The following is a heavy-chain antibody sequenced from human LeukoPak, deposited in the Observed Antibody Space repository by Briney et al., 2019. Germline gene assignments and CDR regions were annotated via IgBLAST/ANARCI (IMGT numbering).Heavy chain of an antibody. CDR1: GGAFSSYA. V-gene: IGHV1-69*05. CDR2: IIPIFGTA. D-gene: IGHD6-19*01. Sequence: SVKVSCKASGGAFSSYAISWVRQAPGQGLEWMGRIIPIFGTANYAQKFQGRVTITTDESTSTAYMELSSLRSEDTAVYYCASNSPRSSGWPNFDYWGQGTLVTVSS. CDR3: ASNSPRSSGWPNFDY. J-gene: IGHJ4*02.